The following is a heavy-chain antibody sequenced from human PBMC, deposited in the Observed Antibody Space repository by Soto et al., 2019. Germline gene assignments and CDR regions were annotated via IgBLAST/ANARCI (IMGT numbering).Heavy chain of an antibody. J-gene: IGHJ5*02. V-gene: IGHV1-18*01. D-gene: IGHD5-18*01. CDR3: VRDAFCGYRGWWDP. CDR2: ISPYNGDT. CDR1: GYTFTSYG. Sequence: QVQLVQSGTEVKKPGASVMVSCKTSGYTFTSYGISWVRQAPGQGLEWMGLISPYNGDTIYARKFQGRVIVTADTATSTVYMELRSLRSDDTAVYYCVRDAFCGYRGWWDPWGQGTLVTVSS.